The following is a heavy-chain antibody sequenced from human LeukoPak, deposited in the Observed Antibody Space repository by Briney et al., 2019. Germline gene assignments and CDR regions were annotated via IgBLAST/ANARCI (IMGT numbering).Heavy chain of an antibody. D-gene: IGHD3-22*01. CDR3: ARHSYYYDSSGYWRVDAFDI. J-gene: IGHJ3*02. Sequence: GASVKVSCKASGGTFSSYTISWVRQAPGQGLEWMGRIIPILGIANYAQKFQGRVTITADKSTSTAYMELSSLRSEDTAVYYCARHSYYYDSSGYWRVDAFDIWGQGTMVTVSS. V-gene: IGHV1-69*02. CDR2: IIPILGIA. CDR1: GGTFSSYT.